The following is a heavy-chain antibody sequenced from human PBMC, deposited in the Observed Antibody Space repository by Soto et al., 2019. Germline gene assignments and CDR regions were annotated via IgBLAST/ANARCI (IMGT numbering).Heavy chain of an antibody. CDR1: GGTFSSYA. J-gene: IGHJ6*02. V-gene: IGHV1-69*13. D-gene: IGHD2-15*01. CDR2: IIPIFGTA. CDR3: ARGIVVVVAAYYYYYGMDV. Sequence: SVKVSCKASGGTFSSYAISWVRQAPGQGLEWMGGIIPIFGTANYAQKFQGRVTITADESTSTAYMELSSLRSEDTAVYYCARGIVVVVAAYYYYYGMDVWGQGTTVTVSS.